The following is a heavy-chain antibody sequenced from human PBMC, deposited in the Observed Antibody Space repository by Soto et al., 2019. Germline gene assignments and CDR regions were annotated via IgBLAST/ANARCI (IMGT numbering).Heavy chain of an antibody. D-gene: IGHD3-3*01. V-gene: IGHV3-33*01. J-gene: IGHJ6*02. CDR3: ARDQRRYDFWSGPPIYYYGMDV. CDR2: IWYDGSNK. Sequence: PGGSLRLSCAASGFTFSSYGMHWVRQAPGKGLEWVAVIWYDGSNKYYADPVKGRFTISRDNSKNTLYLQMNGLRAEDTAVYYCARDQRRYDFWSGPPIYYYGMDVWGQGTTVTVSS. CDR1: GFTFSSYG.